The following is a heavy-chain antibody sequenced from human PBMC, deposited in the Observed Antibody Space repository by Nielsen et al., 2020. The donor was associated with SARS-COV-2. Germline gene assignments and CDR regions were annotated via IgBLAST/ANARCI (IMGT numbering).Heavy chain of an antibody. D-gene: IGHD1-26*01. CDR1: GGTFSSYA. Sequence: SVKVSCKASGGTFSSYAISWVRQAPGQGLEWMGRIIPILGIANYAQKFQGRVTITADKSTSTAYMELSSLRSEDTAVYYCARTYSGSYFAFDYWGQGTLVTVSS. CDR3: ARTYSGSYFAFDY. CDR2: IIPILGIA. J-gene: IGHJ4*02. V-gene: IGHV1-69*04.